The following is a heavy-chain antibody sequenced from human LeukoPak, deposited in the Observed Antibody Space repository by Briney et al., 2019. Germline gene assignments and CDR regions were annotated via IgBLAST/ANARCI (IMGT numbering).Heavy chain of an antibody. CDR2: IWYDGSNK. CDR1: GFTFSSYG. J-gene: IGHJ4*02. D-gene: IGHD1-14*01. CDR3: AKDRSVAGTDARYYFDY. V-gene: IGHV3-33*06. Sequence: GGSLRLSCAASGFTFSSYGMHWVRQAPGKGLEWVAVIWYDGSNKYYADPVKGRFTISRDNSKNTLYLQMNSLRAEDTAVYYCAKDRSVAGTDARYYFDYWGQGTLVIVSA.